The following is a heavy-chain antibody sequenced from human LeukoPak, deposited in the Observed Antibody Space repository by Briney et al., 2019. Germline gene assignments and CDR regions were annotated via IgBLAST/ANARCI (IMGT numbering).Heavy chain of an antibody. CDR3: ARDDLYYDFWSGRNY. D-gene: IGHD3-3*01. J-gene: IGHJ4*02. Sequence: GGSLRLSCAASGFTFSSYAMSWVRQAPGKGLEWVANIKQDGSEKYYVDSVKGRFTISRDNAKNSLYLQMNSLRAEDTAVYYCARDDLYYDFWSGRNYWGQGTLVTVSS. V-gene: IGHV3-7*01. CDR2: IKQDGSEK. CDR1: GFTFSSYA.